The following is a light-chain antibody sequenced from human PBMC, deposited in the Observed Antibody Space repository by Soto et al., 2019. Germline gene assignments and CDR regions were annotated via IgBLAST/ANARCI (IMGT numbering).Light chain of an antibody. CDR3: QQRSNWPPFT. J-gene: IGKJ3*01. CDR1: QSVSSY. V-gene: IGKV3-11*01. Sequence: EIVLTQSPATLSLSPGERATLSCRASQSVSSYLAWYQQKPGQAPRLLIYDASNRATGIPARFSGSGSGTDFTLTLSSLEPEDFEVYYCQQRSNWPPFTFGPGTKVDIK. CDR2: DAS.